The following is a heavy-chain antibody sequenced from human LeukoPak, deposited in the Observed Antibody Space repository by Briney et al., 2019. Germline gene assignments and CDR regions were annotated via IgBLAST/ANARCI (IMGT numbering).Heavy chain of an antibody. CDR3: ARLGLYGSGSPKGSNWFDP. J-gene: IGHJ5*02. D-gene: IGHD3-10*01. CDR2: IYHSGST. Sequence: SETLSLTCTVSGYSISSGYYWGWIRQPPGKGLEWIGSIYHSGSTYYNPSLKSRVTISVDTSKNQFSLKLSSVTAADTAVYYCARLGLYGSGSPKGSNWFDPWGQGTLVTVSS. V-gene: IGHV4-38-2*02. CDR1: GYSISSGYY.